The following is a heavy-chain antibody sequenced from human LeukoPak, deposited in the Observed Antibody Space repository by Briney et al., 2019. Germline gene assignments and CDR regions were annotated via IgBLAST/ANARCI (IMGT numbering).Heavy chain of an antibody. CDR1: GYTFTGYY. Sequence: ASVTVSCTASGYTFTGYYMHWVRQAPGQGLEWMGWINTNSGGTNYAQKVKGRVTMTRDTSISTAYMELSTLRSDDTAVYYCASSAYDSSGYYQYYFDYWGQGTLVTVSS. D-gene: IGHD3-22*01. CDR2: INTNSGGT. J-gene: IGHJ4*02. CDR3: ASSAYDSSGYYQYYFDY. V-gene: IGHV1-2*02.